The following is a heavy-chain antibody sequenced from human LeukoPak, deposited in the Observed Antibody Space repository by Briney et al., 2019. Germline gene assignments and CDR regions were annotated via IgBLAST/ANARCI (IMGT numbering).Heavy chain of an antibody. V-gene: IGHV1-69*05. D-gene: IGHD2-2*01. CDR2: IIPIFGTA. Sequence: SVKVSCKASGGTFSSYAISWVRQAPGQGLEWMGGIIPIFGTANYAQKFQGRVTITTDESTSTAYMELSSLRSEDTAVYYCARGVVVVPAATYYYYYYMDVWGKGTTVTVSS. CDR3: ARGVVVVPAATYYYYYYMDV. J-gene: IGHJ6*03. CDR1: GGTFSSYA.